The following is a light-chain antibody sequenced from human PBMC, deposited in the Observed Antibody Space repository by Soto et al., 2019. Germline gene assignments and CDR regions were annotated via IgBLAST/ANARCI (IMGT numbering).Light chain of an antibody. CDR3: QHYGGSPRT. CDR2: GAS. Sequence: EIVLTQSPVTLSLSPGERATLSCRASQSVSSTFLAWYQQKPALPPRLLIYGASSRATGIPDRFSGSGSGTDFTLTISRLEPEDFAVYYCQHYGGSPRTFGQGTKVAIK. CDR1: QSVSSTF. J-gene: IGKJ1*01. V-gene: IGKV3-20*01.